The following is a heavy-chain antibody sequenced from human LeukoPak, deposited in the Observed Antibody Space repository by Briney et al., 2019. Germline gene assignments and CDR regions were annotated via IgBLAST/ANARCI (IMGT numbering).Heavy chain of an antibody. J-gene: IGHJ2*01. V-gene: IGHV1-69*13. CDR3: AREKFGVYYDNSVYYPRYFDL. D-gene: IGHD3-22*01. Sequence: GASVKVSCKAFGGTFSTYAISWVRQAPGQGLQWMGGIIPIFGTVNYAQKFQGRVTITADADESTSTAYMELSSLRSEDTAVYYCAREKFGVYYDNSVYYPRYFDLWGRGTLVTVSS. CDR1: GGTFSTYA. CDR2: IIPIFGTV.